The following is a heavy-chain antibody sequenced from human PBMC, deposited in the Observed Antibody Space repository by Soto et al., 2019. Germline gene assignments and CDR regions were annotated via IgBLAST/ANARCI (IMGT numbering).Heavy chain of an antibody. D-gene: IGHD6-13*01. CDR1: GYTFTSYY. CDR3: PRENSRSFQGKVLDI. J-gene: IGHJ3*02. Sequence: ASVKVSCTASGYTFTSYYMHWVRLAPGQGLEWMGIINPSGGSTSYAQKFQGRVTMTRDTSTSTVYMELSSLRSEETAVFFFPRENSRSFQGKVLDIWGNGTLVPVSP. CDR2: INPSGGST. V-gene: IGHV1-46*01.